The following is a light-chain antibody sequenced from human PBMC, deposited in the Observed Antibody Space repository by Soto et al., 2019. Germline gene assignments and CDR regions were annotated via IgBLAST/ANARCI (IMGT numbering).Light chain of an antibody. CDR1: QDIGIY. CDR2: AAS. V-gene: IGKV1-9*01. Sequence: IQLTQSPSSRSASVGYRFTITCRASQDIGIYLAWYQQKAGKAPKFLIYAASTLQSGIPSRFSGSGYGTDFTLTISSLQPEDFATYYCQQLHSYPLTFGGGTTGDIK. CDR3: QQLHSYPLT. J-gene: IGKJ4*01.